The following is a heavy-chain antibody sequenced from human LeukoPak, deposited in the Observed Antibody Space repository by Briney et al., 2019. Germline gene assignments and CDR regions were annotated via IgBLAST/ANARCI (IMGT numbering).Heavy chain of an antibody. Sequence: GESLKISCKGSGYSFTNFWIGRVRQVPGKSLEGMGIMYPGDSDTRYIPSFQGQVTISADKSISTAYLQWSSLKASDTAMYYCARHPPNYDTDGDYWGQGTLVTVSS. D-gene: IGHD3-16*01. CDR2: MYPGDSDT. CDR3: ARHPPNYDTDGDY. V-gene: IGHV5-51*01. J-gene: IGHJ4*02. CDR1: GYSFTNFW.